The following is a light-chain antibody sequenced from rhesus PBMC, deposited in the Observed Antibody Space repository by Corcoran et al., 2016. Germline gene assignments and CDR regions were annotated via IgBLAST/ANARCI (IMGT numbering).Light chain of an antibody. V-gene: IGLV2-13*03. J-gene: IGLJ1*01. CDR3: SSYATFNTFT. CDR2: EVI. CDR1: SSDIGGSNR. Sequence: QAAPTQSPSVSGSPGQSVTISCTGTSSDIGGSNRVSWYQLHPGKAPQVLIYEVIKRPSGVSDRFSGSKSGNTASLTISGLQAEDEADYYCSSYATFNTFTFGSGTRLTVL.